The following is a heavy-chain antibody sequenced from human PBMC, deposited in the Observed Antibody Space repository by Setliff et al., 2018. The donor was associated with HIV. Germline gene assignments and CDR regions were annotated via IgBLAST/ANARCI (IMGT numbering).Heavy chain of an antibody. V-gene: IGHV3-21*01. CDR3: ARKLRPGHGVDV. CDR1: GFTFSSYS. Sequence: PGGSMRLSCAASGFTFSSYSMNWVRQAPGKGMEWVSSISSSSSYIYYADSVKGRFTISRDNAKNSLDLQMNSLRAEDTAIYYCARKLRPGHGVDVWGQGTTVTVSS. D-gene: IGHD3-10*01. CDR2: ISSSSSYI. J-gene: IGHJ6*02.